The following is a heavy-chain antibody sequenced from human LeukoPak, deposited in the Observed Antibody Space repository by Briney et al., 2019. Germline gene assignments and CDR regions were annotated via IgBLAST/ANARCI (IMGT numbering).Heavy chain of an antibody. CDR2: INEDGSAK. J-gene: IGHJ4*02. CDR1: GFTFASSW. V-gene: IGHV3-7*01. D-gene: IGHD1-14*01. Sequence: GGSLRLSCAASGFTFASSWMNWIRQAPGKGLEWVANINEDGSAKYYVDSVKGRFTISRDDTKNSVFLQMNSLRDEDTAVYYCTRISIKEPEDSWGPGTLVTVSS. CDR3: TRISIKEPEDS.